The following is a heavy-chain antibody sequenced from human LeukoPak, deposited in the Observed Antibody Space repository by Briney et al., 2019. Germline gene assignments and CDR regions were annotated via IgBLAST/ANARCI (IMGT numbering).Heavy chain of an antibody. Sequence: SETLSLTCTVSGGSISSGSYYWSWIRQPAGKGLEWLGNVYYTGTTYYNPSLKSRLTISVDTSKNQFSLKLSSVTAADTAVYYCARLSDYGDYAPLYWGQGTLVTVSS. D-gene: IGHD4-17*01. CDR2: VYYTGTT. CDR3: ARLSDYGDYAPLY. CDR1: GGSISSGSYY. J-gene: IGHJ4*02. V-gene: IGHV4-61*10.